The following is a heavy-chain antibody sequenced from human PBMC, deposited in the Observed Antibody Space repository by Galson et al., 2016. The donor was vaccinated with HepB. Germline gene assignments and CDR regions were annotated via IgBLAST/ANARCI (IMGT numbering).Heavy chain of an antibody. CDR2: MSSHALSI. CDR3: ARRYGDYFDY. V-gene: IGHV3-48*01. CDR1: GFPFKNSI. J-gene: IGHJ4*02. D-gene: IGHD4-17*01. Sequence: SLRLSCAASGFPFKNSIMNWVRQAPGRGLEWISSMSSHALSINYADSVKGRFAISRDDTRNSLYLQMHRLRGEDTALYYCARRYGDYFDYWGQGTLVTVSS.